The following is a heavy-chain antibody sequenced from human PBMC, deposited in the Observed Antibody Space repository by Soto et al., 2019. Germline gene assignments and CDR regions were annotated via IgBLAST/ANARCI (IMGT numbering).Heavy chain of an antibody. D-gene: IGHD3-9*01. CDR3: AREYYDMGTGPGGFDP. V-gene: IGHV1-69*13. Sequence: SVKVCCKASRGTFSNYLFHWVRQAPGPGLDWVGGITPLFGTVLYAQKFQGRVTITADGVTGTAYMELSSLRSEDTAVYYCAREYYDMGTGPGGFDPWGQGTLVTVSS. CDR1: RGTFSNYL. CDR2: ITPLFGTV. J-gene: IGHJ5*02.